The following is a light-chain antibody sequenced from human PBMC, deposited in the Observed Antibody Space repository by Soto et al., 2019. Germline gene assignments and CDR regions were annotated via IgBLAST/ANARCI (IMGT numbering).Light chain of an antibody. CDR1: SGHSRYT. J-gene: IGLJ3*02. CDR2: LNSDGSH. V-gene: IGLV4-69*01. Sequence: QLVLTQSPSASASLGASVRLTCTLDSGHSRYTIAWHQQRPGKGPRYLMKLNSDGSHNKGDGIPDRFSGSSSGAERYLIISNLQSEDEADYSCQTWGTGIPFGGGTKVTVL. CDR3: QTWGTGIP.